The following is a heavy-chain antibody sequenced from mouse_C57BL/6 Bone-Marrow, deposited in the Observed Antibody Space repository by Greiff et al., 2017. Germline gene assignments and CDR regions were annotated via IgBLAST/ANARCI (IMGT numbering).Heavy chain of an antibody. CDR1: GYTFTSYG. J-gene: IGHJ3*01. CDR2: IYPRSGNT. Sequence: VQLQQSGAELARPGASVKLSCKASGYTFTSYGISWVKQRTGQGLEWIGEIYPRSGNTYYNEKFKGKATLTADKSSSTAYMELRSLTSADSAVYFCARRATVVATRAWFAYWGQGTLVTVSA. CDR3: ARRATVVATRAWFAY. D-gene: IGHD1-1*01. V-gene: IGHV1-81*01.